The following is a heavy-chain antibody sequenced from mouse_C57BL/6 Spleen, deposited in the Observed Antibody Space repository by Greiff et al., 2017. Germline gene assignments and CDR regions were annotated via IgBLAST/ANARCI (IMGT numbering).Heavy chain of an antibody. V-gene: IGHV1-15*01. D-gene: IGHD2-14*01. CDR3: TRGREGTGDV. Sequence: QVQLKQSGAELVRPGASVTLSCKASGYTFTDYEMHWVKQTPVHGLEWIGAIDPETGGTAYNQKFKGKAILTADKSSSTAYMELRSLTSEDSAVYYCTRGREGTGDVWGTGTTVTVSS. CDR2: IDPETGGT. J-gene: IGHJ1*03. CDR1: GYTFTDYE.